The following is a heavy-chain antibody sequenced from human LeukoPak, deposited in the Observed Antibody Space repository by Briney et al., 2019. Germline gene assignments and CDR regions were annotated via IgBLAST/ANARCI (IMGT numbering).Heavy chain of an antibody. V-gene: IGHV3-21*01. Sequence: PGGSLRLSCAASRVTFSSYSMNWVRQAPGKGLEWVSSISSSSSYIYYADSVKGRFTISRDNAKNSLYLQMNSLRAEDTAVYYCARGYDSSGYYPDYWGQGTLVTVSS. J-gene: IGHJ4*02. CDR2: ISSSSSYI. CDR1: RVTFSSYS. D-gene: IGHD3-22*01. CDR3: ARGYDSSGYYPDY.